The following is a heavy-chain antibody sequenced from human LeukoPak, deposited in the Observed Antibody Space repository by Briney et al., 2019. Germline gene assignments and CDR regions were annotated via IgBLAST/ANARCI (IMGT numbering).Heavy chain of an antibody. D-gene: IGHD3-22*01. CDR2: INHSGST. CDR3: ARFSRMDYYDSSGYYSNQYYFDY. CDR1: GGSFSGYY. J-gene: IGHJ4*02. Sequence: SETLSLTCAVYGGSFSGYYWSWIRQPPGKGLEWIGEINHSGSTNYNPSLKSRVTISADTSKNQFSLKLSSVTAADTAVYYCARFSRMDYYDSSGYYSNQYYFDYWGQGTLVTVSS. V-gene: IGHV4-34*01.